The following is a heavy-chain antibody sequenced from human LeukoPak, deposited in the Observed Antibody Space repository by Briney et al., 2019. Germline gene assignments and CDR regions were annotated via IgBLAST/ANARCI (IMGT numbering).Heavy chain of an antibody. CDR2: IHHSGST. J-gene: IGHJ4*02. D-gene: IGHD3-22*01. Sequence: SETLSLTFAVSGGSISSSNWWSWARQSPGKGLEWIGEIHHSGSTNYNPSLKSRVTISVDKSKNQFSLKLSSVTAADTAVYYCTTYYYDSSGYYAPDWGQGTLVTVSS. V-gene: IGHV4-4*02. CDR3: TTYYYDSSGYYAPD. CDR1: GGSISSSNW.